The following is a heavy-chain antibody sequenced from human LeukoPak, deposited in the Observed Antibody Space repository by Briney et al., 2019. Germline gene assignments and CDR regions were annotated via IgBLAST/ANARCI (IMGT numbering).Heavy chain of an antibody. V-gene: IGHV4-59*01. Sequence: SETLSLTCTVSGGSISSYYWSWIRQPPGKGLEWIGYIYYSGSTNYNPSLKSRVTISVDTSKNQFSLKLSSVTAADTAVYYCARTFSEYYGMDVWGQGTTVTVSS. CDR1: GGSISSYY. J-gene: IGHJ6*02. D-gene: IGHD3-16*01. CDR3: ARTFSEYYGMDV. CDR2: IYYSGST.